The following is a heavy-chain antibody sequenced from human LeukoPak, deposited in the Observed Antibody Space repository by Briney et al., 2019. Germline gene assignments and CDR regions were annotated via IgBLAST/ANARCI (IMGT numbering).Heavy chain of an antibody. CDR3: AKWIFPYNWFDP. Sequence: GGSLRLSCAASGFTFSSYAMSWVRQAPGKGLEWVSAISGSGGSTYYADSVKGRFTISRDNSKNTLYLEMNSLRAEDTAVYYCAKWIFPYNWFDPWGQGTLVTVSS. CDR1: GFTFSSYA. CDR2: ISGSGGST. J-gene: IGHJ5*02. D-gene: IGHD3-3*01. V-gene: IGHV3-23*01.